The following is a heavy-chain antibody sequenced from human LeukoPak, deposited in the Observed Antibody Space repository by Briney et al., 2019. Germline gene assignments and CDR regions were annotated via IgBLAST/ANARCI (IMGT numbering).Heavy chain of an antibody. D-gene: IGHD3-9*01. CDR1: GLTFSTNW. CDR3: AREFDISRYGMDV. V-gene: IGHV3-7*04. Sequence: GGSLGLSCAASGLTFSTNWMSWVRQAPGKGLEWVANIKQDGSEKYYVDSVKGRFTISRDNAKNSLYLQMNSLRAEDTAVYYCAREFDISRYGMDVWGQGTTVTVSS. CDR2: IKQDGSEK. J-gene: IGHJ6*02.